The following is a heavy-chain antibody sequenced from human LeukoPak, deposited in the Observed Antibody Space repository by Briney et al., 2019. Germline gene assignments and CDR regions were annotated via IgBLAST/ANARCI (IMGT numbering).Heavy chain of an antibody. CDR2: ISGSGGST. CDR3: AKDRASSWWYFDL. D-gene: IGHD3-10*01. V-gene: IGHV3-23*01. CDR1: GFTFSSIS. Sequence: PGGSLRLSCAASGFTFSSISMNSVPPAPGKGLEWGSAISGSGGSTNYADSVKGRFTISRDKSKNPLYLQMSSLRAEDTAVYYCAKDRASSWWYFDLWGRGTLVTVSS. J-gene: IGHJ2*01.